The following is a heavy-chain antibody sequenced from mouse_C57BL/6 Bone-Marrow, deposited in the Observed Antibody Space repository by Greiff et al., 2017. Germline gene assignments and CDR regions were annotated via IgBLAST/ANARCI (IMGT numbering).Heavy chain of an antibody. D-gene: IGHD1-1*01. Sequence: VQGVESGPGLVAPSQSLSITCNVSGFSLTSYAISWVRQPPGQGLEWLGVIWTGGGTNYNSALKSRLSISKDNSKRQVFLKMNSLQTADTARDYWARNGLFFAYWGQGTLVTVSA. CDR3: ARNGLFFAY. J-gene: IGHJ3*01. V-gene: IGHV2-9-1*01. CDR1: GFSLTSYA. CDR2: IWTGGGT.